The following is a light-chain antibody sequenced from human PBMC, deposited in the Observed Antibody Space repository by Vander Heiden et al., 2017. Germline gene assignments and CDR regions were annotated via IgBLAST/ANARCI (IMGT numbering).Light chain of an antibody. CDR3: QSFDSSLSGYV. CDR2: GDT. Sequence: QSVLPQPPSVSGAPGQRVTISCTWSSSNCGAGYDVCWYQYLPGTVPKLLIYGDTNRPSGVPDRFSGSKSATSASLAITGLQAEDEADYYCQSFDSSLSGYVVGTGTKVTVL. V-gene: IGLV1-40*01. J-gene: IGLJ1*01. CDR1: SSNCGAGYD.